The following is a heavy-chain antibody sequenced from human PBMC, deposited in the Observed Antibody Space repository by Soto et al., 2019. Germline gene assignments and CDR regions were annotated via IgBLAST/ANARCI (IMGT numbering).Heavy chain of an antibody. CDR1: GVIAAAKY. V-gene: IGHV3-53*04. Sequence: GGSLRLSCAASGVIAAAKYMNWVRQAPGGVLEWVAVIYNSGSTYHADSVKGRFTISRHDSKNTLYLQMDSLRPEDTAVCYCGRANDLNAFDIWGQGTMVTVSS. J-gene: IGHJ3*02. D-gene: IGHD1-1*01. CDR2: IYNSGST. CDR3: GRANDLNAFDI.